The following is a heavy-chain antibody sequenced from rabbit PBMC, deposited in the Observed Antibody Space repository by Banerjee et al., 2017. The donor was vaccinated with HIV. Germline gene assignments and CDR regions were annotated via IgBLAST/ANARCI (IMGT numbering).Heavy chain of an antibody. V-gene: IGHV1S40*01. CDR1: GIDFNSYYY. CDR3: ARGGDSDSGYAFNL. D-gene: IGHD1-1*01. J-gene: IGHJ4*01. CDR2: IYTSSGST. Sequence: QSLEESGGDLVKPGASLTLSCKASGIDFNSYYYMCWVRQAPGKGLEWIACIYTSSGSTYYASWAKGRFTISKTSSTTVTLEMTSLTDADTATYFCARGGDSDSGYAFNLWGQGTLVTVS.